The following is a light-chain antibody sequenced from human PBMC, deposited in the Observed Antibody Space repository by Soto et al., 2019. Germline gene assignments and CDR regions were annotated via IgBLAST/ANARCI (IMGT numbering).Light chain of an antibody. CDR1: QSISIW. J-gene: IGKJ1*01. Sequence: DIQMTQSPSTLSASVGDRVTITCRARQSISIWLAWYQQKPGKDPRLLIYDASILESGVPSRFSGSGSGTEFTLTISSLQPDDFATYYCQQYNSYRTVGQGTKVDIK. CDR2: DAS. V-gene: IGKV1-5*01. CDR3: QQYNSYRT.